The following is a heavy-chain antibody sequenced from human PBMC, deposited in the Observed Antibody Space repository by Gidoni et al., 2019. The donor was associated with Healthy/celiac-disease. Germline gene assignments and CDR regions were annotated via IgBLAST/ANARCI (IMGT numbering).Heavy chain of an antibody. CDR2: MNPNSGNT. CDR3: ARRGIAVKGFDP. CDR1: GSTFTSYD. Sequence: QVQLVQSGAEVKKPGASVKVSCKASGSTFTSYDINGLRQATGQGLEWMGWMNPNSGNTGYAQKFQGRVTMTRNTSISTAYMELSSLRSEDTAVYYCARRGIAVKGFDPWGQGTLVTVSS. D-gene: IGHD6-19*01. J-gene: IGHJ5*02. V-gene: IGHV1-8*01.